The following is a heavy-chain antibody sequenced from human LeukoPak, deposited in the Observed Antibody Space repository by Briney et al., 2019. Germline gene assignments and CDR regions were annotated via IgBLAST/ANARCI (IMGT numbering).Heavy chain of an antibody. Sequence: KPGGSLRLSCAASGFIFSSYSMNWVRQAPGKGLEWVSSISSSGSFIYYADSVKGRFTISRDNTKNSLYLQMNSLRAEDTAVYYCARDRAYDSDIDAFDIWGQGTMVTVSS. CDR2: ISSSGSFI. D-gene: IGHD3-22*01. J-gene: IGHJ3*02. V-gene: IGHV3-21*01. CDR1: GFIFSSYS. CDR3: ARDRAYDSDIDAFDI.